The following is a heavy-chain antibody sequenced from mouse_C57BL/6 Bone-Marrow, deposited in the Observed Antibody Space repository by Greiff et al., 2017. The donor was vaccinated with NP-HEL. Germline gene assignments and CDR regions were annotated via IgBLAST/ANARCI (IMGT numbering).Heavy chain of an antibody. Sequence: EVKLMESGGGLVKPGGSLKLSCAASGFTFSSYALSWVRQTPEKRLEWVATISDGGSYTYYPDNVKGRFTISRDNAKNNLYLQMSHLKSEDTAMYYGARDGYYGDYWGQGTTLTVSS. CDR2: ISDGGSYT. CDR1: GFTFSSYA. J-gene: IGHJ2*01. V-gene: IGHV5-4*01. D-gene: IGHD2-3*01. CDR3: ARDGYYGDY.